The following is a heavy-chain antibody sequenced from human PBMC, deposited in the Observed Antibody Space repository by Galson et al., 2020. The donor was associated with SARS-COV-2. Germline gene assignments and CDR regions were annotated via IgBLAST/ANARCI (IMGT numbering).Heavy chain of an antibody. CDR2: VVIGTGNT. J-gene: IGHJ4*02. V-gene: IGHV1-58*01. Sequence: SVKVSCKASGFTFTSSAVQWVRQARGQCLEWIGWVVIGTGNTNYAQNFQERVTITRDMSTNTAYMELSSLRSEDTAVYYCAALWAGMTTGGGYWGQGTLVTVSS. CDR1: GFTFTSSA. CDR3: AALWAGMTTGGGY. D-gene: IGHD4-17*01.